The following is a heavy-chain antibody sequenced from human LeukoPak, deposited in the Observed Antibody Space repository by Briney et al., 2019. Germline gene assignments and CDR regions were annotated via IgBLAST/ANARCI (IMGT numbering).Heavy chain of an antibody. CDR2: IVGSSSYI. V-gene: IGHV3-21*01. CDR1: GFTFSSYS. Sequence: GGSLRLSCAASGFTFSSYSMNWVRQAPGKGLEWVSSIVGSSSYIYYADSVKGRFTISRDNAKNSLYLQMNSLRAEDTAVYYCAKEDYDLSYFDYWGQGTLVTVSS. J-gene: IGHJ4*01. D-gene: IGHD3-3*01. CDR3: AKEDYDLSYFDY.